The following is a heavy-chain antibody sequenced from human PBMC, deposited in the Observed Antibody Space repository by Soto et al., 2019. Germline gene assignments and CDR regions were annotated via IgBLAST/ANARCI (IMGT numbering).Heavy chain of an antibody. CDR3: ATWGRIVGAAPFDY. CDR2: INPNSGGT. Sequence: ASVKVSCKASGYTFTDYYMHWVRQAPGQGLEWMGWINPNSGGTNYAQKFQGRVTMTEDTSTDTTYMELSSLRSEDTAVYYCATWGRIVGAAPFDYWGQGTLVTVSS. D-gene: IGHD1-26*01. CDR1: GYTFTDYY. V-gene: IGHV1-2*02. J-gene: IGHJ4*02.